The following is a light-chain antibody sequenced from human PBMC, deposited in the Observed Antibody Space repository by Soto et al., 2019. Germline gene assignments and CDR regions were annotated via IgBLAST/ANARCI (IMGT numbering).Light chain of an antibody. CDR2: DAS. CDR1: QSVSSY. Sequence: EIVLTQSPATLSLSPGERATLSCRASQSVSSYLAWYQQKPGQAPRLLIYDASNRATGIPARFSCSGSGTDFTPTISIIGLQSFADYYCQRGISRVGQGRRLYSK. V-gene: IGKV3-11*01. J-gene: IGKJ5*01. CDR3: QRGISR.